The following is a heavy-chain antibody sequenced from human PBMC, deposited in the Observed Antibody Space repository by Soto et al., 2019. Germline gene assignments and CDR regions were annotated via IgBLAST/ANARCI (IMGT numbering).Heavy chain of an antibody. CDR2: IMPVFRTP. J-gene: IGHJ6*02. Sequence: QVHLEQSRAEVKKPGSSVKVSCKASGGTFRTAAISWVRQAPGQGLEWLGGIMPVFRTPDYAQKFQGRVTITADESTSTAYIELSGLRSDDTAVYYCARDNDRPQLGGNYYYILDVWGQGTTITVSS. CDR1: GGTFRTAA. V-gene: IGHV1-69*12. CDR3: ARDNDRPQLGGNYYYILDV. D-gene: IGHD2-8*01.